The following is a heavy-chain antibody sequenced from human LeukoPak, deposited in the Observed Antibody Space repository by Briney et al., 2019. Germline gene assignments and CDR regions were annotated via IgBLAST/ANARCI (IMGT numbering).Heavy chain of an antibody. CDR3: ARMYGSRTSGTPSNAFDI. J-gene: IGHJ3*02. V-gene: IGHV4-31*03. CDR1: GGSISSGGYY. Sequence: TLSLTCTVSGGSISSGGYYWSWIRQHPGKGLEWIGYIYYSGSTYYNPSLKSRVTISVDTSKNQFSLKLSSVTAADTAVYYCARMYGSRTSGTPSNAFDIWGQGTMVTVSS. CDR2: IYYSGST. D-gene: IGHD6-13*01.